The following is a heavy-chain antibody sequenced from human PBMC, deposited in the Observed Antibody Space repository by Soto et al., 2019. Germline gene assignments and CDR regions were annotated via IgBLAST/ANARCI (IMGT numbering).Heavy chain of an antibody. J-gene: IGHJ4*02. D-gene: IGHD2-8*01. CDR1: GGSVSSGPYH. V-gene: IGHV4-61*01. Sequence: QVQLQESGPGLVKTSETLSLTCTVSGGSVSSGPYHWNWVRRPPGKGLEWIGHISYSGTANYNPSLRGRVTMSTDTSKNQFSLRLSSVTAADTAVYYCMSSHGAYWGQGTLVTVSS. CDR2: ISYSGTA. CDR3: MSSHGAY.